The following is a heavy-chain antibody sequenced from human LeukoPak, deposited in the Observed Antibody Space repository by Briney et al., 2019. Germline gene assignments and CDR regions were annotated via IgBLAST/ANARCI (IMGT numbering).Heavy chain of an antibody. CDR1: GGTFSSYA. D-gene: IGHD6-6*01. CDR3: ARGKVRYSSSCILGY. CDR2: IIPIFGTA. J-gene: IGHJ4*02. Sequence: GSSVKVSCKASGGTFSSYAISWVRQAPGQGLEWMGGIIPIFGTANCAQKFQGRVTITADESTSTAYMELSSLRSEDTAVYYCARGKVRYSSSCILGYWGQGTLVTVSS. V-gene: IGHV1-69*01.